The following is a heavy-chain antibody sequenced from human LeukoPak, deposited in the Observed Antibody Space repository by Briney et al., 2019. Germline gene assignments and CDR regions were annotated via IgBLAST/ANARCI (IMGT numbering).Heavy chain of an antibody. J-gene: IGHJ4*02. CDR1: GFTVSSNY. Sequence: PGGSLGLSCAASGFTVSSNYMSWVRQAPGKGLEWVSVIYSGGSTYYADSVKGRFTISRDNSKNTLYLQMNSLRAEDTAVYYCARDSAPPTYYFDYWGQGTLVTVSS. CDR3: ARDSAPPTYYFDY. CDR2: IYSGGST. V-gene: IGHV3-53*01.